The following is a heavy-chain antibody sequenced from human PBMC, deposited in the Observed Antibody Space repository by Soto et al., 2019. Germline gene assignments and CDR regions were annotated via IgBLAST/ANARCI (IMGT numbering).Heavy chain of an antibody. V-gene: IGHV3-48*01. D-gene: IGHD2-2*01. CDR3: VGEVGFQLIY. J-gene: IGHJ4*02. CDR2: ITSSSVTM. Sequence: EVQLVESGGGLVQPGESLRLSCAASGFTFSTHSMNWVRQAPGKGLEWISYITSSSVTMYADSVKGRFTISRDNAKNPLYLQMNSLRAEDTAVYFCVGEVGFQLIYWGQGTLVTVSS. CDR1: GFTFSTHS.